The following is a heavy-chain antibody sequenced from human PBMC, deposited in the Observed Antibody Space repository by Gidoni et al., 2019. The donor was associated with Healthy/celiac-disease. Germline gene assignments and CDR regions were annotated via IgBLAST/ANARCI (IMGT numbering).Heavy chain of an antibody. CDR3: ARDLILGTTDYYYGMDV. D-gene: IGHD3-9*01. V-gene: IGHV1-3*01. Sequence: QVQLVQSGAEVKKPGASVKVSCKASGYTFTSYTMHWVRQAPGQRLEWMGWINAGNGNTKYSQKFQGRVTITRDTSASTAYMELSSLRSEDTAVYYCARDLILGTTDYYYGMDVWGQGTTVTVSS. J-gene: IGHJ6*02. CDR2: INAGNGNT. CDR1: GYTFTSYT.